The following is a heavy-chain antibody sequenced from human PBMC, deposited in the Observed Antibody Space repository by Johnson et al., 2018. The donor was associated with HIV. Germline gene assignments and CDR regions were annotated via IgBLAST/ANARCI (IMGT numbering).Heavy chain of an antibody. CDR2: ISYDGSNK. CDR3: ARGLTGTRRDAFDI. D-gene: IGHD1-7*01. V-gene: IGHV3-30*19. Sequence: QVQLVESGGRVVQPGRSLRLSCAASGFTFNSYGMHWVRQAPGKGLEWVAVISYDGSNKYYADSVKGRFTISRDNSKNTLYLQMNSLRAEDTAVYYCARGLTGTRRDAFDIWGQGTMVTVSS. J-gene: IGHJ3*02. CDR1: GFTFNSYG.